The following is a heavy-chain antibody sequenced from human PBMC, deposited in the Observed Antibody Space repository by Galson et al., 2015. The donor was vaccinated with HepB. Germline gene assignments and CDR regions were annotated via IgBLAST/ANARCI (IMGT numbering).Heavy chain of an antibody. CDR1: GFSFNIYT. Sequence: SLRLSCAASGFSFNIYTMNWVRQVPGKGLEWIGETYHTGNTNYNPSLKSRVTISVDKSKNQLSLILNSVTAADTAVSYCARQLALPQRHDYFNYWGQGALVTVSS. CDR2: TYHTGNT. J-gene: IGHJ4*02. V-gene: IGHV4-4*02. CDR3: ARQLALPQRHDYFNY. D-gene: IGHD5-18*01.